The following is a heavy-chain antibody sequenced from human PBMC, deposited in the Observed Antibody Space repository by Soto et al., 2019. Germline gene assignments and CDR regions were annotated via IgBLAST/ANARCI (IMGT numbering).Heavy chain of an antibody. V-gene: IGHV4-31*03. CDR3: QLLRERGAFDI. CDR1: GGSISSGGYY. D-gene: IGHD2-2*01. Sequence: QVQLQESGPGLVKPSQTLSLTCTVSGGSISSGGYYWSWIRQHPGKGLEWIGYIYYNGSTYYNPSLKSRVTISVDTSKNQFSLKLSSVTAADTAVYYCQLLRERGAFDIWGQGTMVTVSS. CDR2: IYYNGST. J-gene: IGHJ3*02.